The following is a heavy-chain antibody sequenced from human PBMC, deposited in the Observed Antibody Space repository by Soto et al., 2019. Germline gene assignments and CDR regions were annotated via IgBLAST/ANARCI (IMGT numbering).Heavy chain of an antibody. CDR3: ARSIAVALDV. CDR2: IYYSGST. D-gene: IGHD6-19*01. V-gene: IGHV4-59*01. Sequence: SETLSLTCSVSGGSISSYYWSWIRQPPGKGLEWIGYIYYSGSTNYNPSLESRVTISVDTSKNQFSLKLSSVTAADKDVYYCARSIAVALDVWGQGTTVTVS. J-gene: IGHJ6*02. CDR1: GGSISSYY.